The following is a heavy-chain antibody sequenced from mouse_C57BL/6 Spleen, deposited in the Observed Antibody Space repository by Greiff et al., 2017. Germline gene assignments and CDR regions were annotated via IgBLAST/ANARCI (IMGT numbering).Heavy chain of an antibody. J-gene: IGHJ4*01. CDR2: IDPETGGT. CDR3: TRGGRTTVVATDYAMDY. D-gene: IGHD1-1*01. V-gene: IGHV1-15*01. CDR1: GYTFTDYE. Sequence: QVQLQQSGAELVRPGASVTLSCKASGYTFTDYEMHWVKQTPVHGLEWIGAIDPETGGTAYNQKFKGKAILTADTSSSTAYMELRSLTSEDSAVYYCTRGGRTTVVATDYAMDYWGQGTSVTVSS.